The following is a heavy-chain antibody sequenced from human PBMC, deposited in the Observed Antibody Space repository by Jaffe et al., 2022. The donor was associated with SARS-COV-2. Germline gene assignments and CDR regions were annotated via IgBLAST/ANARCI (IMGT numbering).Heavy chain of an antibody. CDR3: ARDRYRGSGWNLVGFDP. D-gene: IGHD6-19*01. Sequence: QVQLQESGPGLVKTSETLSLTCTVSRSSVNTYYWSWIRQPPGKGLEWIGSIFYSGSTNYNPSLQSRVTISVDTSKNQFSLKLSSVTAADTAVYFCARDRYRGSGWNLVGFDPWGQGTLVTVSS. CDR1: RSSVNTYY. V-gene: IGHV4-59*02. J-gene: IGHJ5*02. CDR2: IFYSGST.